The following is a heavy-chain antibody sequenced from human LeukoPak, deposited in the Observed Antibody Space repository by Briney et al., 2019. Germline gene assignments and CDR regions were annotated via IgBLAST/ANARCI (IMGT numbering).Heavy chain of an antibody. CDR3: AKNQRRLGY. CDR2: ISRNSNYI. Sequence: GGSLRLSCAASGFTFSSYSMKWVRQAPGKGLEWVSSISRNSNYIYYADSVKGRFTISRDNAKNSLYLQVNSLRAEDTAVYYWAKNQRRLGYLGQGNLVTVSS. D-gene: IGHD1-14*01. J-gene: IGHJ4*03. V-gene: IGHV3-21*01. CDR1: GFTFSSYS.